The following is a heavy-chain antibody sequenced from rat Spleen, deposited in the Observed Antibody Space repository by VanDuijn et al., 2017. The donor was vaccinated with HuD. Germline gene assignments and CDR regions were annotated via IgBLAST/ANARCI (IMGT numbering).Heavy chain of an antibody. V-gene: IGHV6-6*01. Sequence: EVQVLESGGGLVQPGNSLKLSCATSGFTFSTAWMYWYRQFPEKRLEWVARIKAKSNNYATDYTESVKGRFTISRDDSKSSIYLQMNNLKEEDTAIYYCASKPSITTDYWGQGVMVTVSS. D-gene: IGHD1-10*01. CDR2: IKAKSNNYAT. J-gene: IGHJ2*01. CDR1: GFTFSTAW. CDR3: ASKPSITTDY.